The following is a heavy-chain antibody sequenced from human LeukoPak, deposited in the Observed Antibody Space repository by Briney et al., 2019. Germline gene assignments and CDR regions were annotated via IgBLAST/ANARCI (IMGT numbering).Heavy chain of an antibody. CDR3: ARDYPWSYYYYGMDV. J-gene: IGHJ6*02. V-gene: IGHV4-59*01. D-gene: IGHD3-3*01. CDR2: IYYSGST. CDR1: GGSISSYY. Sequence: SETLSLTCTVPGGSISSYYWSWIRQPPGKGLEWIGYIYYSGSTNYNPSLKSRVTISVDTSKNQFSLKLSSVTAADTAVYYCARDYPWSYYYYGMDVWGQGTTVTVSS.